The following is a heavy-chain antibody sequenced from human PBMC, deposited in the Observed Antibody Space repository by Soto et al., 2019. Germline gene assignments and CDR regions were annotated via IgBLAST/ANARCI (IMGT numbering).Heavy chain of an antibody. Sequence: ASVKVSCKASGYTFTSYGISWVRQAPGQGLEWMGWISAYNGNTNYAQKLQGRVTMTTDTSTSTAYMELRSLRSDDTAVYYCARVPNWGSANDAFDIWGQGTMVTVSS. CDR2: ISAYNGNT. CDR3: ARVPNWGSANDAFDI. J-gene: IGHJ3*02. CDR1: GYTFTSYG. V-gene: IGHV1-18*01. D-gene: IGHD7-27*01.